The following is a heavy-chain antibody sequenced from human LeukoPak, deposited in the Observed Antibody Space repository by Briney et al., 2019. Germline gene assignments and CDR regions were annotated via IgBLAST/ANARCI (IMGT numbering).Heavy chain of an antibody. V-gene: IGHV1-3*01. CDR2: INAGNGDT. D-gene: IGHD7-27*01. J-gene: IGHJ4*02. CDR3: ARDRGGTGDFDY. Sequence: ASVKVSCKASGYSFTSYAMHWVRRAPGQRLEWMGWINAGNGDTEYSQKFQGRVTIARDTSASIAYMELSSLRSEDTAVYYCARDRGGTGDFDYWGQGTLVTVSS. CDR1: GYSFTSYA.